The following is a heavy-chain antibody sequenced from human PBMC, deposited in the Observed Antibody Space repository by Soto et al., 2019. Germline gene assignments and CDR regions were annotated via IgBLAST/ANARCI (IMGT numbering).Heavy chain of an antibody. Sequence: EVQVVESGGGLVQPGRSLRLSCAASGFSFDDYAMHWVRQAPGKGLEWVSGISWNSGTIGYADSVKGRFTISRDNAKNSLYLQMNSLRAEETALYYCAKSTGGTANGMGVWGQGTTVTVSS. D-gene: IGHD2-8*02. CDR3: AKSTGGTANGMGV. V-gene: IGHV3-9*01. CDR1: GFSFDDYA. J-gene: IGHJ6*02. CDR2: ISWNSGTI.